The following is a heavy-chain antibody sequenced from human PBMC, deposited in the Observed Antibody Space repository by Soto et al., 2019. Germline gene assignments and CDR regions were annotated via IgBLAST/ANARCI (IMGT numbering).Heavy chain of an antibody. CDR3: AKDRMSRNSVWDPFDV. V-gene: IGHV3-23*01. J-gene: IGHJ3*01. Sequence: EVQLLESGGGLVQPGGSLRLSCTPSGFIFSEYAMSWVRRAPGKGLEWVSSIGGPGDDTYYADYVKGRFTISRDNSKKTLYLQMNSLRGDDTAIYYCAKDRMSRNSVWDPFDVWGHGTMVTVSS. CDR1: GFIFSEYA. CDR2: IGGPGDDT. D-gene: IGHD4-4*01.